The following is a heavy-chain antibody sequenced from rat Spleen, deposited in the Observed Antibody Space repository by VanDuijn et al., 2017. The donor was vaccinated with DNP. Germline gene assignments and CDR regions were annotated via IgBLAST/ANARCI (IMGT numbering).Heavy chain of an antibody. CDR1: GFIFNNYW. D-gene: IGHD5-1*01. CDR2: ISSGGST. V-gene: IGHV2S12*01. Sequence: VQLMESGGGLVQPGRSLKLSCVASGFIFNNYWMTWIRQPPGKGLEWIAAISSGGSTYYNSALKSRLSISRDTSKSQVFLKMNSLQTEDTAIYFCTRELGDYWGQGVMVTVSS. J-gene: IGHJ2*01. CDR3: TRELGDY.